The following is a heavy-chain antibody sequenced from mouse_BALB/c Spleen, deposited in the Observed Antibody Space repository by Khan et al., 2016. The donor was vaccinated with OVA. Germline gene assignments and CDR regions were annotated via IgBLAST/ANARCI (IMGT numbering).Heavy chain of an antibody. J-gene: IGHJ1*01. V-gene: IGHV2-9*02. CDR1: GFSLTSDG. D-gene: IGHD2-1*01. CDR2: IWAGGST. CDR3: ARYYGNYGWYFDV. Sequence: QMQLKESGPGLVAPSQSLSITCTVSGFSLTSDGVHWVRQPPGKGLEWLGVIWAGGSTNYNSALMSRLSISKDNSKSQVFLKMNSLQTDDTAMYYCARYYGNYGWYFDVWGAGTTVTVSA.